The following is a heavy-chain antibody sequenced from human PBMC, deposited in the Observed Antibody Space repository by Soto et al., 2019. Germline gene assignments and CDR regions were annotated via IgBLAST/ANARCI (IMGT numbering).Heavy chain of an antibody. CDR3: VKDTSSSPYYMDV. CDR2: ITGSTGST. V-gene: IGHV3-23*01. CDR1: GFTFSNFA. D-gene: IGHD2-2*01. Sequence: PGGSLRLSCADSGFTFSNFAMGWVRHAPGKGLEWVSEITGSTGSTYYADSVRGRFFISRDNSKNTLHLQMNGLRVEDTAVYYCVKDTSSSPYYMDVWGKGTTVTVSS. J-gene: IGHJ6*03.